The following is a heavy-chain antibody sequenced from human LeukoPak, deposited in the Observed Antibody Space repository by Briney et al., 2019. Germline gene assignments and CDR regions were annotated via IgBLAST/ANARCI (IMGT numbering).Heavy chain of an antibody. Sequence: GGSLRLSCAASGFTFSSYGMHWVRQAPGKGLEWVAFIRYDGSNKYYADSVKGRFTISRDNSKNTLYLQMNSLRAEDTAVYYCARDPAPIIAAAFDYWGQGTLVTVSS. CDR3: ARDPAPIIAAAFDY. J-gene: IGHJ4*02. V-gene: IGHV3-30*02. D-gene: IGHD6-13*01. CDR1: GFTFSSYG. CDR2: IRYDGSNK.